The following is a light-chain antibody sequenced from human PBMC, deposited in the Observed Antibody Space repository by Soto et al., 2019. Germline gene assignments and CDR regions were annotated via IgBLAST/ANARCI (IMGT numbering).Light chain of an antibody. CDR2: GAS. CDR3: QQFGISPVYR. Sequence: EVVLTQSPGTLPLSPGERVTLSCRAHQDIRSRYLAWYQQKPGQAPSLLFYGASNRATGIPDRFSGSESGTDFTLTSSGLEPEDFAVYYCQHQQFGISPVYRFGQGTKLEIK. J-gene: IGKJ2*03. V-gene: IGKV3-20*01. CDR1: QDIRSRY.